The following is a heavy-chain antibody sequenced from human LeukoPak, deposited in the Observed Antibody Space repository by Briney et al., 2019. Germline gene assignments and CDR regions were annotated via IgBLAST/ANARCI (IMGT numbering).Heavy chain of an antibody. CDR1: GYTFTDYY. D-gene: IGHD6-13*01. J-gene: IGHJ4*02. CDR2: FNPNSGAT. Sequence: ASVKVSCKASGYTFTDYYIHWVRQAPGQGLEWMGWFNPNSGATNYAQKFQGRVTMTRDTSITTAYMELGSLRSDDTAVYYCARGDSSSWYCFDYWGQGTLVTVSS. CDR3: ARGDSSSWYCFDY. V-gene: IGHV1-2*02.